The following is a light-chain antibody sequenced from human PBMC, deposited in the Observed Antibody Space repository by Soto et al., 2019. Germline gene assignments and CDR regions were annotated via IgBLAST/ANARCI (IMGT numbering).Light chain of an antibody. V-gene: IGKV3D-20*02. Sequence: EIVLTQSPGTLSLSPGERATLSCSASQSVSRSYLAWYQQKPGQAPRLLIYGASSRATGIPDRFSGSGSGTDFALTISSLEPEDFAVYYCQQRSNWPWTFGQGTKVDIK. CDR2: GAS. CDR1: QSVSRSY. J-gene: IGKJ1*01. CDR3: QQRSNWPWT.